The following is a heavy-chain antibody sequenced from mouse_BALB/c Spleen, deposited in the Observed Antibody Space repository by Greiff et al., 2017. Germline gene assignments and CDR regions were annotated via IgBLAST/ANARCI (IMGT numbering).Heavy chain of an antibody. CDR1: GYTFTSYW. D-gene: IGHD2-14*01. J-gene: IGHJ2*01. CDR2: IFPGTGTT. V-gene: IGHV1S132*01. CDR3: ARGYGYFDY. Sequence: VQLQQSGAELVKPGASVKLSCKTSGYTFTSYWIQWVKQRPGQGLGWIGEIFPGTGTTYYNEKFKGKATLTIDTSSSTAYMQLSSLTSEDSAVYFCARGYGYFDYWGQGTTLTVSS.